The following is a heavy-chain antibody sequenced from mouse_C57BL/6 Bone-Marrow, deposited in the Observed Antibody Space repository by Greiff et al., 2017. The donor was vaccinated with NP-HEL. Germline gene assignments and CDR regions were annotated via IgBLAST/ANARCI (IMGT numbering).Heavy chain of an antibody. J-gene: IGHJ3*01. D-gene: IGHD2-9*01. CDR3: VRHTYYGYGGPSFAY. CDR1: GFSFNTYA. V-gene: IGHV10-1*01. Sequence: EVMLVESGGGLVQPKGSLKLSCAASGFSFNTYAMNWVRQAPGKGLEWVARIRSKSNNYATYYADSVKDRFTISRDDSESMLYLQMNNLKTEDTAMYYCVRHTYYGYGGPSFAYWGQGTLVTVSA. CDR2: IRSKSNNYAT.